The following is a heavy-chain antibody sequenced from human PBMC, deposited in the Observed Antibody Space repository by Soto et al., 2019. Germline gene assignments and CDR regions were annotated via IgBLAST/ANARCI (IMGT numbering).Heavy chain of an antibody. Sequence: SETRSLTCAGSGGSISSSNWWSWVRLPPGKGLEWIGEIYHSGSTNYNPSLKSRVTISVDKSKNQFSLKLSSVTAADTAVYYCAVLRAAAGTVDYWGQRTLVTVSS. CDR1: GGSISSSNW. CDR2: IYHSGST. D-gene: IGHD6-13*01. J-gene: IGHJ4*02. CDR3: AVLRAAAGTVDY. V-gene: IGHV4-4*02.